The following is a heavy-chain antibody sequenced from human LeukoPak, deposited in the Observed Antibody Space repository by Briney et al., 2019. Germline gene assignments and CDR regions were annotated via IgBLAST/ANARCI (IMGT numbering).Heavy chain of an antibody. D-gene: IGHD3-10*02. CDR2: ISGSGGST. V-gene: IGHV3-23*01. J-gene: IGHJ6*04. CDR1: GFTFSSYA. Sequence: GGSLRLSCAASGFTFSSYAMTWVRQAPGKGLEWVSAISGSGGSTYYADSVKGRFTISRDNSKNTLYLQMNSLRAKDTAVYYCAELGITMIGGVWGKGTTVTISS. CDR3: AELGITMIGGV.